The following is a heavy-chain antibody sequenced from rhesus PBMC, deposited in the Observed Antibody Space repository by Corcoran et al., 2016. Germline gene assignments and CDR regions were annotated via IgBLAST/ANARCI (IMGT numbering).Heavy chain of an antibody. CDR3: ARETLYGTSYLFDY. Sequence: QVQLQESGPGVVKPSETLSLTCAVSGYSISSGYDWSWIRQPPGNGLEWIGYIYGSSGRTNYNPSLKNRVTISKDPSKNQFSLKLSSLTAADTAVYYCARETLYGTSYLFDYWGQGVLVTVSS. J-gene: IGHJ4*01. CDR2: IYGSSGRT. V-gene: IGHV4-76*01. D-gene: IGHD4-29*01. CDR1: GYSISSGYD.